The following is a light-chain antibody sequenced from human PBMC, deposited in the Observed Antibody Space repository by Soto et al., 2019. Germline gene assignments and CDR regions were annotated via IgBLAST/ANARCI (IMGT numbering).Light chain of an antibody. J-gene: IGKJ1*01. V-gene: IGKV1-5*03. CDR1: QSISSW. Sequence: DIQMTQSPSTLSASVGDRVTITCRASQSISSWLAWYQQKPGKAPKLLIYKASSLESGVPSRFSGSVSGTEFTLTISSLQPDDFAIYYGQQYDSYSLTFGQGTKVESK. CDR2: KAS. CDR3: QQYDSYSLT.